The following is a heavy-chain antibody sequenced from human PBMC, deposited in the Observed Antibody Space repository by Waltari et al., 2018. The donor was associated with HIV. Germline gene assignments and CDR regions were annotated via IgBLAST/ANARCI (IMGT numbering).Heavy chain of an antibody. CDR3: VRGGWGTIVDY. V-gene: IGHV3-23*01. Sequence: EVQLLESGGGLVQPGGSLRLSCTVSGFSFSTYTMKWVRQAPGKGVEWVSTISGSDQKTLYADSVRGRFTLFRDNSKNTLKLQMNSLAVEDTAIYYCVRGGWGTIVDYWGQGSLVTVSS. CDR1: GFSFSTYT. J-gene: IGHJ4*02. D-gene: IGHD3-16*01. CDR2: ISGSDQKT.